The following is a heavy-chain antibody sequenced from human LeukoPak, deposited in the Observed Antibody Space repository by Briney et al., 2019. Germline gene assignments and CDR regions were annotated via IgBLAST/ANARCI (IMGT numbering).Heavy chain of an antibody. D-gene: IGHD3-3*01. Sequence: GGSLRLSCSASGFTFSSYAMHWVRQAPGKGLEYVSAISSNGGSTYYADSVKGRFTISRDNSKNTLYLQMSSLRAEDTAVYYCVTPSDYDFWSGPEYFQHWGQGTLVTVSP. CDR2: ISSNGGST. CDR1: GFTFSSYA. J-gene: IGHJ1*01. CDR3: VTPSDYDFWSGPEYFQH. V-gene: IGHV3-64D*06.